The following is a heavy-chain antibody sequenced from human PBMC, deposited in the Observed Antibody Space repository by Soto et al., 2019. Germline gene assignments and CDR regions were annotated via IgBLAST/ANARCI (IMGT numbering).Heavy chain of an antibody. Sequence: SETLSLTCTVSGGSISSGGYYWSWIRQHPGKGLEWIGYIYYSGSTYYNPSLKSRVTISVDTSKNQFSLKLSSVTAADTAVYYCARVVRTRYYYYGMDVWGQGTTVTVSS. CDR2: IYYSGST. CDR3: ARVVRTRYYYYGMDV. CDR1: GGSISSGGYY. D-gene: IGHD3-16*02. V-gene: IGHV4-31*03. J-gene: IGHJ6*02.